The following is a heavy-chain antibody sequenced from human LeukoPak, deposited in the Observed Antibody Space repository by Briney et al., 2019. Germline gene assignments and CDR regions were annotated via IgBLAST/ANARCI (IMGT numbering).Heavy chain of an antibody. J-gene: IGHJ4*02. D-gene: IGHD3-22*01. CDR2: ISGSSSYI. CDR1: GFTFSSYS. CDR3: ARANYDSSGYYFDS. V-gene: IGHV3-21*01. Sequence: GGSLRLSCAASGFTFSSYSMNWVRQAPGKGLEWVSSISGSSSYINYADSVKGRFTISRDNAKNSLYLQMSSLRAEDTAVYYCARANYDSSGYYFDSWGQGTLVTVTS.